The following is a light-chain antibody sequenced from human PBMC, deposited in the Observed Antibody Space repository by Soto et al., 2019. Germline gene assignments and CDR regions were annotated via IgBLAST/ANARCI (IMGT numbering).Light chain of an antibody. CDR3: AAWDDSLNAPV. V-gene: IGLV1-44*01. CDR1: SSNIGSNP. CDR2: GHN. J-gene: IGLJ2*01. Sequence: QSVLTQPPSASGTPGQRVTISCSGSSSNIGSNPVNWYQQLPGTAPKLLIYGHNQRPSGVPDRFSASKSGTSASLAISGLQSEDEADYYCAAWDDSLNAPVFGGGTQLTVL.